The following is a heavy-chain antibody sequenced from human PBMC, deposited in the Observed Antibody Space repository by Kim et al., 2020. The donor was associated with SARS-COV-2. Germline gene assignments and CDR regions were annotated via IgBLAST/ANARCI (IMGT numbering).Heavy chain of an antibody. CDR1: GGSISSGGYY. V-gene: IGHV4-31*03. J-gene: IGHJ4*02. CDR3: ARGDTAMDPFDY. D-gene: IGHD5-18*01. Sequence: SETLSLTCTVSGGSISSGGYYWSWIRQHPGKGLEWIGYIYYSGSTYYNPSLKSRVTISVDTSKNQFSLKLSSVIAADTAVYYCARGDTAMDPFDYWGQGTLVTVSS. CDR2: IYYSGST.